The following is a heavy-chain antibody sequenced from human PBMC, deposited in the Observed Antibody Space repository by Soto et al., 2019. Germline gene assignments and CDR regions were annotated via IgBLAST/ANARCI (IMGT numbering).Heavy chain of an antibody. CDR2: ISYDGSNK. Sequence: QVQLVESGGGVVQPGRSLRLSCAASGFTFSSYGMHWVRQAPGKGLEWVAVISYDGSNKYYADSVKGRFTISRDNSKNTLYLQMNSLSAEDTAVYYCAKALSVLAGLHYWGQGTLVTVSS. CDR1: GFTFSSYG. J-gene: IGHJ4*02. CDR3: AKALSVLAGLHY. D-gene: IGHD3-3*01. V-gene: IGHV3-30*18.